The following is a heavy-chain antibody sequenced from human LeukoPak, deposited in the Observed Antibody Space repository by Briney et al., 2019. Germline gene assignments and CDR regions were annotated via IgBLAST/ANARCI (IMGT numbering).Heavy chain of an antibody. CDR2: ISAYNGNT. D-gene: IGHD3-3*01. V-gene: IGHV1-18*01. CDR3: ARQDGVVSKVLYYYYGMDV. CDR1: GYTFTSYG. J-gene: IGHJ6*02. Sequence: ASVKVSFKASGYTFTSYGISWVRQAPGQGLEWMGWISAYNGNTNYAQKLQGRVTMTTDTSTSTAYMELRSLRSDDTAVYYCARQDGVVSKVLYYYYGMDVWGQGTTVTVSS.